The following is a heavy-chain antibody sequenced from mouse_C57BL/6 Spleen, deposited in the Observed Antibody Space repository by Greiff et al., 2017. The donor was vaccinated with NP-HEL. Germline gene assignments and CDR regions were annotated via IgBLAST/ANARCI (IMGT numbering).Heavy chain of an antibody. D-gene: IGHD1-1*01. CDR3: ASLYGSSYVDYFDY. CDR2: ISSGSSTI. Sequence: EVMLVESAGGLVKPGGSLKLSCAASGFTFSDYGMHWVRQAPEKGLEWVAYISSGSSTIYYADTVKGRFTISRDNAKNTLFLQMTSLRSEDTAMYYCASLYGSSYVDYFDYWGQGTTLTVSS. J-gene: IGHJ2*01. V-gene: IGHV5-17*01. CDR1: GFTFSDYG.